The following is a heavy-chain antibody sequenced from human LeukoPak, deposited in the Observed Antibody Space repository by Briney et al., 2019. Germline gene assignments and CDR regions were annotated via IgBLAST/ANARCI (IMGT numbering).Heavy chain of an antibody. D-gene: IGHD3-22*01. CDR3: AREANYDSSGYYYRRGYYFDY. CDR1: GVTFTTYA. CDR2: VTKSDGTT. J-gene: IGHJ4*02. V-gene: IGHV3-23*01. Sequence: GGSLRLSCAASGVTFTTYAMSWVRQAPGTGLEWVSSVTKSDGTTYYADSVKGRLTISRDNSKNTLHLQMNSLRAEDTAVYYCAREANYDSSGYYYRRGYYFDYWGQGTLVTVSS.